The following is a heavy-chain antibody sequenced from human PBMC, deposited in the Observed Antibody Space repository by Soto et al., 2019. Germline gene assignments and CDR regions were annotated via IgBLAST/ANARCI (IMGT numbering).Heavy chain of an antibody. CDR2: ISGGGGST. Sequence: EVQLLESGGGLVQPGGSLRLSCAASGFTFNSDALSWVRQASGKGLEWVSGISGGGGSTYYADSVKGRFTISRDNSKNTVYLQMSSLKGEDTVIYYCAKRIKIFGVVTSRWYFDLWGRGTLVTVSS. D-gene: IGHD3-3*01. CDR3: AKRIKIFGVVTSRWYFDL. V-gene: IGHV3-23*01. CDR1: GFTFNSDA. J-gene: IGHJ2*01.